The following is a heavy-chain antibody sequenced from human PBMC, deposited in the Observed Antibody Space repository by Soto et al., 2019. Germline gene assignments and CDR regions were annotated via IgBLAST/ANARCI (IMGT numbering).Heavy chain of an antibody. J-gene: IGHJ4*02. CDR1: GYTFTSYA. V-gene: IGHV1-3*01. CDR2: INAGNGNT. Sequence: GASVKVSCKASGYTFTSYAMHWVRQAPGQRLEWMGWINAGNGNTKYSQKFQGRVTITRDTSASTAYMELSSLRSEDTAVYYCARDHTSRSSGWFPRYQHYWGQGTLVTVSS. D-gene: IGHD6-19*01. CDR3: ARDHTSRSSGWFPRYQHY.